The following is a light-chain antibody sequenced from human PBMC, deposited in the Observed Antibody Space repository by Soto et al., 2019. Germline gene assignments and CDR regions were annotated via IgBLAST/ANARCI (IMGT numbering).Light chain of an antibody. V-gene: IGKV1-39*01. J-gene: IGKJ1*01. CDR1: QSISSY. CDR3: QQSYTIPT. Sequence: DIQMTQSPSSLSASVGDRVTITCRASQSISSYLNWYQQKPGKAPKLLIHSGSSLQNGVPSRVNGRGSGTDFALTISSLQPEDFATYFGQQSYTIPTFGQGTKVEI. CDR2: SGS.